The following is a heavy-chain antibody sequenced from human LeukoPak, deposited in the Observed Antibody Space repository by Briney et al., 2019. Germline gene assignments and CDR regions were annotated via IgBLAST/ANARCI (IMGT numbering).Heavy chain of an antibody. D-gene: IGHD2-2*01. J-gene: IGHJ4*02. CDR3: AAVVVPATSGGFDY. CDR2: IYYSGST. V-gene: IGHV4-39*01. CDR1: GGSISSTSYF. Sequence: PSETLSLTCTVSGGSISSTSYFWGWIRQPPGKGLEWIGSIYYSGSTYYNPSLKSRVTISVDTSKNQFSLKLSSVTAADTAVYYCAAVVVPATSGGFDYWGQGTLVTVSS.